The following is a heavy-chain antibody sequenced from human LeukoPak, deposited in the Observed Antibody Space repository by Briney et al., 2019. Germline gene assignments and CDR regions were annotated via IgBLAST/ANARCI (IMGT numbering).Heavy chain of an antibody. CDR3: AREGGSYPGPLWY. V-gene: IGHV1-46*01. D-gene: IGHD1-26*01. Sequence: ASVKVSCKASGYTFSSYYVHWVRQAPGQGLEWMGMIIPSDGFTIYAQKFQGRVTMTRDMSTSTVYMELSSLRSEDTAVYYCAREGGSYPGPLWYWGQGTLVTVSS. J-gene: IGHJ4*02. CDR1: GYTFSSYY. CDR2: IIPSDGFT.